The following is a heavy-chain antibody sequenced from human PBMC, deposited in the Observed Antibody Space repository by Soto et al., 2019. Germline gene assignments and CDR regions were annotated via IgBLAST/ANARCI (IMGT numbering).Heavy chain of an antibody. D-gene: IGHD2-2*01. CDR2: NFSDGST. Sequence: QVQLPESGPGLVKPSETLSLTCTVSGGSISGYYWRWLRQPAGTRLEWIGRNFSDGSTNYNPSLKSRVTMSVDTSNNQFSLRLSSVTAADTAVYYCARETRDRMRFDYWGQGTLVTVSS. J-gene: IGHJ4*02. V-gene: IGHV4-4*07. CDR1: GGSISGYY. CDR3: ARETRDRMRFDY.